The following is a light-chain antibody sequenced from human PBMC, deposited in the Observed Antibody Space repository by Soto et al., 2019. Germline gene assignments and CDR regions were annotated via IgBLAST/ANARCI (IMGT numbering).Light chain of an antibody. J-gene: IGKJ3*01. CDR1: QSVSSSY. CDR3: QQYGSSPLFP. V-gene: IGKV3-20*01. CDR2: GAS. Sequence: EIGLTQSPGTLSLSPGERATLSCRASQSVSSSYLAWYQQKPGQAPRLLIYGASSRATGIPDRFSGSGSVTDFTLTISSLEPEDFAVYYCQQYGSSPLFPFGPGTKVDIK.